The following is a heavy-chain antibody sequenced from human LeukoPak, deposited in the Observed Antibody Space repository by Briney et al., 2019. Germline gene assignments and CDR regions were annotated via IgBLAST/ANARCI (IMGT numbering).Heavy chain of an antibody. Sequence: PSETLSLTCIVSGDSINSYSWNWIRQSPEKGLEWIGRIYGSGSTMYNPSLRSRVTLLVDTSNNQFSLKLSSVTAADTAIYYCARRVVEARPSSERNWLDPWGQETLVTVSP. J-gene: IGHJ5*02. CDR3: ARRVVEARPSSERNWLDP. CDR1: GDSINSYS. V-gene: IGHV4-59*08. D-gene: IGHD1-1*01. CDR2: IYGSGST.